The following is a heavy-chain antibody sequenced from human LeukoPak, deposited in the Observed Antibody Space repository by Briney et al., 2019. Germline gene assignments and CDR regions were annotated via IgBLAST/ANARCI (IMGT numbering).Heavy chain of an antibody. Sequence: PSETLSLTCTVSGGSISSYYWSWIRQPPGKGLEWIGYIYYSGSTNYNPSLKSRVTISVDTSKNQFSLKLSSVTAADTAVYYCARDLRGVLDYWGQGILVTVSS. J-gene: IGHJ4*02. V-gene: IGHV4-59*01. CDR1: GGSISSYY. CDR2: IYYSGST. CDR3: ARDLRGVLDY. D-gene: IGHD3-10*01.